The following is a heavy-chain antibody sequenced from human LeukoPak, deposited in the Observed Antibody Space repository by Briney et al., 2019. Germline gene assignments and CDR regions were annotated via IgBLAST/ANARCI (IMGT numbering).Heavy chain of an antibody. Sequence: SETLSLTCTVSGGSFSNYYWSWIRQPAGKGLEWIGRIYTSGSTNYNPSVKSRVTMSVDTSNNRFSLKLTSVTAADTAVYYCARQPPQYYGMDVWGQGTTVTVSS. CDR3: ARQPPQYYGMDV. CDR1: GGSFSNYY. J-gene: IGHJ6*02. V-gene: IGHV4-4*07. D-gene: IGHD1-14*01. CDR2: IYTSGST.